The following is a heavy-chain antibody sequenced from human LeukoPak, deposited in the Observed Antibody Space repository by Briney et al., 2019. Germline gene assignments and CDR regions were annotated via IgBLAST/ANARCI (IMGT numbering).Heavy chain of an antibody. CDR2: ISSSSSYI. J-gene: IGHJ4*02. CDR3: VGRTESLLGFHPAIDY. D-gene: IGHD3-22*01. V-gene: IGHV3-21*04. Sequence: PGGSLRLSCAASGFTFSSYSMNWVRQAPGKGLEWVSSISSSSSYIYYADSVKGRFTISRDNSKNTLYLQMNSLRAEDTAVYYCVGRTESLLGFHPAIDYWGQGTLVTVSS. CDR1: GFTFSSYS.